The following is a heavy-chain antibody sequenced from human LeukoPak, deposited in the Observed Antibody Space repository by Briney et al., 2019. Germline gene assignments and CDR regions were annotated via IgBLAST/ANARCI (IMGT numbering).Heavy chain of an antibody. V-gene: IGHV4-34*01. CDR2: INHSGST. D-gene: IGHD3-10*01. J-gene: IGHJ5*02. Sequence: PSETLSLTCAVYGGSFSGYYWSWIRQPPGKGLEWIGEINHSGSTNYNPSLKGRVTISVDTSKNQISLKLSSVTAADTAVYYCARGPYGSGSYYRWFDPWGQGTLVTVSS. CDR1: GGSFSGYY. CDR3: ARGPYGSGSYYRWFDP.